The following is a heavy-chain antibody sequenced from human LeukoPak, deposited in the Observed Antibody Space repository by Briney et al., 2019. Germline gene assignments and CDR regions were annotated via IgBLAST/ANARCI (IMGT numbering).Heavy chain of an antibody. CDR2: IYSGGNT. J-gene: IGHJ6*03. Sequence: GGSLRLSCAASGFSVRSSYMNWVRQAPGKGLQWVSAIYSGGNTYYADFVKGRFTISRDISENTVYLQMNDLRGEDTAVYYCAREPVTTYFYHYYMDVWGKGTTVTVSS. V-gene: IGHV3-66*02. CDR3: AREPVTTYFYHYYMDV. CDR1: GFSVRSSY. D-gene: IGHD4-11*01.